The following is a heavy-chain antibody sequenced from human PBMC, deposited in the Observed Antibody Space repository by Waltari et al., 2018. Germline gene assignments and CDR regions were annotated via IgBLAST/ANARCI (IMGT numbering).Heavy chain of an antibody. CDR3: ARALRDQSTTPNWYFDL. V-gene: IGHV1-3*01. CDR2: INAGNGNT. Sequence: QVQLVQPGAEVKKPGASVKVSCKASGYTFTRSAMHWVSQAPGQRLEWMGWINAGNGNTKYSQKFQGRVTITSDTSASTAYMKLSSLRSEDTAVYYCARALRDQSTTPNWYFDLWGRGTLVTVSS. J-gene: IGHJ2*01. D-gene: IGHD1-1*01. CDR1: GYTFTRSA.